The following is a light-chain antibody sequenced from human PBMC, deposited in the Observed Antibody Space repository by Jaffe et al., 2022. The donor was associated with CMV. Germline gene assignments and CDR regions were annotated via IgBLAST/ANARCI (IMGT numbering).Light chain of an antibody. V-gene: IGKV3-11*01. Sequence: EIVLTQSPAILSLSPGERATLSCRASQSVNSFLAWYQQKPGQAPRLLIYDTSNRAAGIPARFSGSGSGTDFTLTISSLEPEDFAVYYCQQRDRWPQSFGPGTKVDIK. CDR1: QSVNSF. J-gene: IGKJ3*01. CDR3: QQRDRWPQS. CDR2: DTS.